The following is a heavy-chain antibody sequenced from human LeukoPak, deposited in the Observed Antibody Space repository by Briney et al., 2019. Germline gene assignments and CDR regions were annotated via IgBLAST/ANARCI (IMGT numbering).Heavy chain of an antibody. Sequence: SETLSLTCPVSGGSISNYYWSWIRQPPGKGLEWMGYINYSGSTNYNPSLKSRVTISVDTSKDQFSLKLSSVTAADTAVYYCARRGRGATVTTFYFDYWGLGSLVTVSS. V-gene: IGHV4-59*08. D-gene: IGHD4-17*01. CDR1: GGSISNYY. J-gene: IGHJ4*02. CDR3: ARRGRGATVTTFYFDY. CDR2: INYSGST.